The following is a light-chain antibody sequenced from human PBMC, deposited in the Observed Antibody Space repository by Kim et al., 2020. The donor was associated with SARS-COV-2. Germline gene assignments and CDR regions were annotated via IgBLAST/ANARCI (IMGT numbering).Light chain of an antibody. J-gene: IGLJ2*01. CDR3: CSRDSNGDHVL. CDR1: SLRDYY. Sequence: SSELTQDPAMSVALGQTVRITCQGDSLRDYYTRWYQQRAGQAPVLVAYGKNNRPSGIAARSSGSNSRNTASLTISEAQAEAEADYYCCSRDSNGDHVLFG. CDR2: GKN. V-gene: IGLV3-19*01.